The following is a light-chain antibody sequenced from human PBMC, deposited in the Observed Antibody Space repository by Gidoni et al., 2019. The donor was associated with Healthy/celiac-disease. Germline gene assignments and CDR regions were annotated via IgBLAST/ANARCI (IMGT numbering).Light chain of an antibody. CDR3: QSYDSSLSGVV. J-gene: IGLJ2*01. CDR2: GNS. V-gene: IGLV1-40*01. CDR1: SSNIGAGYD. Sequence: QSVLTHPPSVSAAPGQRVTISCTGRSSNIGAGYDVHWYQQLPGTAPKLLIYGNSNRPSGVPDRFSGSKSGTSASLAITGLQAEDEADYYCQSYDSSLSGVVFGGGTKLTVL.